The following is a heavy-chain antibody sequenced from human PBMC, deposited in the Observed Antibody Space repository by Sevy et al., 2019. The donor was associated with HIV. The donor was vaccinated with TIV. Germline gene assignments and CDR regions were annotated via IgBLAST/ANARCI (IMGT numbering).Heavy chain of an antibody. CDR2: IKSTIDGETT. V-gene: IGHV3-15*01. J-gene: IGHJ4*02. CDR1: GFTFNNAW. D-gene: IGHD3-22*01. Sequence: GGSLRLSCAVSGFTFNNAWMNWVRQAPGTGLQWVGLIKSTIDGETTDYATPVKGRFTISRDDSKNTLFLQMNSLKIEHTAVYYCATAPGYYDSAPFDYWGPGTLVTVSS. CDR3: ATAPGYYDSAPFDY.